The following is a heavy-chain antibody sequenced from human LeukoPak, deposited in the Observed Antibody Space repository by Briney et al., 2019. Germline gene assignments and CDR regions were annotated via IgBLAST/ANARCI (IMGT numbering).Heavy chain of an antibody. CDR1: GFTFSYYS. V-gene: IGHV3-48*01. CDR2: IDSSSATT. CDR3: ARSRPPFYGSGSYYNY. Sequence: GGSLRLSCAASGFTFSYYSMTWVRQAPGKGLEWVSYIDSSSATTYYADSVKGRFIISRDNAKNSLFLQINSLRAEDTAVYYCARSRPPFYGSGSYYNYWGQGTLVTVSS. D-gene: IGHD3-10*01. J-gene: IGHJ4*02.